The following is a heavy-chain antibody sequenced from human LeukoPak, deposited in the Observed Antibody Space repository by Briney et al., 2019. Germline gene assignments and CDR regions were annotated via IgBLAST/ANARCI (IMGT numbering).Heavy chain of an antibody. J-gene: IGHJ6*04. Sequence: GGSLRLSCAASGFTFSSYEMNWVRQAPGKGLEWVSYISSSGSTIYYADSVKGRFTTSRDNAKNSLYLQMNSLRAEDTAVYYCAELGITMVGGVWGKGTTVTISS. CDR1: GFTFSSYE. D-gene: IGHD3-10*02. V-gene: IGHV3-48*03. CDR3: AELGITMVGGV. CDR2: ISSSGSTI.